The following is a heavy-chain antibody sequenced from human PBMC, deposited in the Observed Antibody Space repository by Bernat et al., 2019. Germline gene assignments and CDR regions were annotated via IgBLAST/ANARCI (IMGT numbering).Heavy chain of an antibody. J-gene: IGHJ4*02. D-gene: IGHD3-16*01. CDR2: IYSGGST. Sequence: EVQLVESGGGLVQPGGSLRLSCAASGFTVSSNYMSWVRQAPGKGLEWVSVIYSGGSTYYADSVKGRFTISRDNSKNTLYLQMNSLGAEDTAVYYCTRGDGGGEFGYFDYWGQGTLVTVSS. CDR1: GFTVSSNY. V-gene: IGHV3-66*01. CDR3: TRGDGGGEFGYFDY.